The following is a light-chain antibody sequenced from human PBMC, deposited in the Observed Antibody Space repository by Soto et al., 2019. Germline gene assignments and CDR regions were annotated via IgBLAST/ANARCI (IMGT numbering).Light chain of an antibody. Sequence: DIQMTQSPSSLSASVGDRVAITCRASQSISSYLNWYQQKPGKAPKLLISAASSLQSGVPSRFSGSASGTDFTLTIISLQPEDFATYYCQQTYSTLWTFGQGTKVEIK. CDR1: QSISSY. CDR3: QQTYSTLWT. CDR2: AAS. J-gene: IGKJ1*01. V-gene: IGKV1-39*01.